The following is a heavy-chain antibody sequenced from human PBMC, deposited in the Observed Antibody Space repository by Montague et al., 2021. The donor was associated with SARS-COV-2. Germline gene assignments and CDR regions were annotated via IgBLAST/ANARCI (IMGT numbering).Heavy chain of an antibody. J-gene: IGHJ4*02. V-gene: IGHV4-59*07. Sequence: SDSLSLTRTVSGRSISSYYWSWIRQPPGKGLEWIGYIYYSGSTNYNPSLKSRVTISVDTSKNQFSLKLSSVTAADTAVYYCARIWYSSGYRGIYYFDYWGQGTLVTVSS. CDR1: GRSISSYY. CDR2: IYYSGST. D-gene: IGHD3-22*01. CDR3: ARIWYSSGYRGIYYFDY.